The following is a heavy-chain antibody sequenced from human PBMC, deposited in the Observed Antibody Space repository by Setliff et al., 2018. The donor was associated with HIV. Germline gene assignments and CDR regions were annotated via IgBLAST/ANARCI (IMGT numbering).Heavy chain of an antibody. Sequence: GASVKVSCKASGGSFSNYAVNWVRQAPGQGLEWMGGIIPIFGTANYAQKFQGRVTITTDESTSTAYMELSSLRSEDTAVFYCARVKYGYAQGFYYGMDVWGQGTTVTVSS. J-gene: IGHJ6*02. V-gene: IGHV1-69*05. D-gene: IGHD5-18*01. CDR2: IIPIFGTA. CDR3: ARVKYGYAQGFYYGMDV. CDR1: GGSFSNYA.